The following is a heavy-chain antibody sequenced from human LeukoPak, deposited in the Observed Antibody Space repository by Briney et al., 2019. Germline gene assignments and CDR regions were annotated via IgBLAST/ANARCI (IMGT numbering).Heavy chain of an antibody. CDR3: AREAGGDYGDYYYYYYMDV. CDR1: GFTFDDYG. V-gene: IGHV3-20*04. Sequence: GGSLRLSCAASGFTFDDYGMSWFRQAPGKGLEWVSGVNWNGGSTGYADSVKGRFTISRDNAKNSLYLQMNSLRAEDTALYYCAREAGGDYGDYYYYYYMDVWGKGTTVTVSS. CDR2: VNWNGGST. J-gene: IGHJ6*03. D-gene: IGHD4/OR15-4a*01.